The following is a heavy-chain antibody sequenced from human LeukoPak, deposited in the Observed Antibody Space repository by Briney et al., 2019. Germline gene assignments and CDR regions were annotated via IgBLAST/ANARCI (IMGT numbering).Heavy chain of an antibody. V-gene: IGHV3-7*01. CDR3: ARDHRKVEAFFGEAESY. D-gene: IGHD3-10*01. CDR2: IKQDGSEK. CDR1: GFTFSNYW. J-gene: IGHJ4*02. Sequence: PGGSLRLSCAASGFTFSNYWMSWVRQAPGKGLEWVANIKQDGSEKFYVDSVKGRFTISRDNAKNSLYLQMDSLRAEDTAVYYCARDHRKVEAFFGEAESYWGQGTLVTVSS.